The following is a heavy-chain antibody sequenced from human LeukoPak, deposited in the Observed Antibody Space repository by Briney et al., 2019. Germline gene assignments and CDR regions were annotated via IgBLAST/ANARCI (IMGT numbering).Heavy chain of an antibody. CDR1: GFTFSDYY. D-gene: IGHD7-27*01. CDR2: ISSSTGYT. J-gene: IGHJ4*02. V-gene: IGHV3-11*03. CDR3: ARFSGLGSNWGRDY. Sequence: GGSLRLSCAASGFTFSDYYINWIRQAPGKGLEWVSHISSSTGYTNYADSVKGRFTISRDNTKNSLYLQMNSLRAEDTAVYYCARFSGLGSNWGRDYWGQGTLVTVSS.